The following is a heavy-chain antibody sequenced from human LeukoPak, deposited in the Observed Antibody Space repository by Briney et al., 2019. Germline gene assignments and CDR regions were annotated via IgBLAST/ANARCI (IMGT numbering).Heavy chain of an antibody. CDR3: ARDSSPTQY. CDR1: GGSISSYY. Sequence: SETLSLTCTVSGGSISSYYWSWLRQPPGKGLEWIGYIHYSGSTNYNPSLKSRVTISVDTSKNQFSLKLSSVTAADTAVYYCARDSSPTQYWGQGTLVTVSS. V-gene: IGHV4-59*01. J-gene: IGHJ4*02. CDR2: IHYSGST.